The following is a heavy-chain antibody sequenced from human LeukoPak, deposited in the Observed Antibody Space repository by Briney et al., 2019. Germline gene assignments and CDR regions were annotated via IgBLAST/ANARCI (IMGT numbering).Heavy chain of an antibody. V-gene: IGHV3-21*01. J-gene: IGHJ4*02. D-gene: IGHD3-10*01. CDR3: AREEARGGPFDY. CDR2: ISSTGSYI. CDR1: GFSFSSYS. Sequence: GGSLRLSCAASGFSFSSYSMNWVRQAPGKGLEWVSSISSTGSYIYYADSVKGRFTISRDNAKNSLYLQMNSLRAEDTAVYYCAREEARGGPFDYWGQGTLVTVPS.